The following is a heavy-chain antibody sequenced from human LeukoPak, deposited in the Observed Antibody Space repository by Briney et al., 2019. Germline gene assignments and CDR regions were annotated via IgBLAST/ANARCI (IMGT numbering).Heavy chain of an antibody. V-gene: IGHV4-34*01. Sequence: RTSETLSLTCAVYGGSFSGYYWNWIRQPPGKGLEWIGEGNHSGSTNYNPSLKSRVIISVDTSKNQFSLKLTSVTAADTAVYFCARGLNHHSYYYGLDYWGQGALVTVSS. CDR1: GGSFSGYY. D-gene: IGHD3-10*01. CDR2: GNHSGST. CDR3: ARGLNHHSYYYGLDY. J-gene: IGHJ4*02.